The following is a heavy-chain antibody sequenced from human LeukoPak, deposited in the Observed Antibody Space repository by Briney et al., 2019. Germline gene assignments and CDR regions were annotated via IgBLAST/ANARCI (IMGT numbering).Heavy chain of an antibody. J-gene: IGHJ4*02. V-gene: IGHV1-69*04. CDR1: GGTFSSYA. CDR3: AREGGFGELYDY. CDR2: IIPILGIA. D-gene: IGHD3-10*01. Sequence: SVKVSCKASGGTFSSYAISWERQAPGQGLEWMGRIIPILGIANYAQKFQGRVTITADKSTSTAYMELSSLRSEDTAVYYCAREGGFGELYDYWGQGTLVTVSS.